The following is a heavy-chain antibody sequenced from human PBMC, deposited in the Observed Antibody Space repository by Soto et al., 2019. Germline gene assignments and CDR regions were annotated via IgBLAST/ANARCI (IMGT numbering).Heavy chain of an antibody. CDR2: IYYSGST. Sequence: SETLSLTCTVSGGSISSGGYYWSWIRQPPGKGLEWIGYIYYSGSTNYNPSLKSRVTISVDTSKNQFSLKLSSVTAADTAVYYCARGPITIFGVVTDPSNNWFDPWGQGTLVTVSS. CDR3: ARGPITIFGVVTDPSNNWFDP. CDR1: GGSISSGGYY. D-gene: IGHD3-3*01. J-gene: IGHJ5*02. V-gene: IGHV4-61*08.